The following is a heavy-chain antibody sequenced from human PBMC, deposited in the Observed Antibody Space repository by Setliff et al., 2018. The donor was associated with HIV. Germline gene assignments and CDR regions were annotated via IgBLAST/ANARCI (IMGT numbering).Heavy chain of an antibody. V-gene: IGHV1-2*02. Sequence: GASVKVSCKISGYTFTDFWIHWVRQAPGQGLESMGWIDPDKGDTGYAHNFQGRVIMTRDTSTSTVYMELHWLTSDDTAVYYCARVAHRVSGGIDYRGQGTKVTVSS. D-gene: IGHD2-15*01. CDR3: ARVAHRVSGGIDY. J-gene: IGHJ4*02. CDR1: GYTFTDFW. CDR2: IDPDKGDT.